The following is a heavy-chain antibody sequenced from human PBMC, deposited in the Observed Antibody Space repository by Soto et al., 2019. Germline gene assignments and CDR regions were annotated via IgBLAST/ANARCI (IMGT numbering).Heavy chain of an antibody. CDR3: ARVVGIKDCSSTSCYLIDWFDP. D-gene: IGHD2-2*01. CDR2: ISADNGNT. V-gene: IGHV1-18*01. Sequence: QVQLVQSGAEVKKPGASVEVSCKASGYTFTSYGISWVRQAPGQGLEWMGGISADNGNTNYAQKLQGRVTLTTDTSTSTAYMELRSLRSDDTAVYYCARVVGIKDCSSTSCYLIDWFDPWGQGTLVTVAS. CDR1: GYTFTSYG. J-gene: IGHJ5*02.